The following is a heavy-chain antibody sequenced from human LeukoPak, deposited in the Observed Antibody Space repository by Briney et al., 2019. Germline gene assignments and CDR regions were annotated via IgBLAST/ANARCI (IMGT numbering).Heavy chain of an antibody. CDR3: ARELAVAGTVTQRFDP. V-gene: IGHV4-4*07. CDR1: GGSITSYY. Sequence: PSETLSLTCTLSGGSITSYYWSWIRQPAGRGLEWIGRIHTNGGTNYNPSLSSRVTLSVDTSKNQLSLKLTSVTAADTARYYCARELAVAGTVTQRFDPWGQGTLVTVSS. J-gene: IGHJ5*02. D-gene: IGHD6-19*01. CDR2: IHTNGGT.